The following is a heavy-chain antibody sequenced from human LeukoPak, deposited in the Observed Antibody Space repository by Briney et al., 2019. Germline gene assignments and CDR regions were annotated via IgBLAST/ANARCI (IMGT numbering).Heavy chain of an antibody. D-gene: IGHD6-13*01. CDR1: GGSISSSSYY. CDR3: ARHPPRGAAAGTALYYYYGMDV. Sequence: SETLSLTCTVSGGSISSSSYYWGWIRQPPRKGLEWIGSIYYSGSTYYNPSLKSRVTISVDTSKNQFSLKLSSVTAADTAVYYCARHPPRGAAAGTALYYYYGMDVWGQGTTVTVSS. CDR2: IYYSGST. J-gene: IGHJ6*02. V-gene: IGHV4-39*01.